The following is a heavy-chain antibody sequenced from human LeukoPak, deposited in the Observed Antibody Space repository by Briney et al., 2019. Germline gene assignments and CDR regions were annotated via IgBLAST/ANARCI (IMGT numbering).Heavy chain of an antibody. Sequence: SVKVSCKASEVTFRSYGISWARQAPGQGPEWLGTVLPFLGTSTYPQKSLGRVTITADKATTTAYMELINLRSDDTAVYYCARDWNERRGVHLDYWGQGTLVTVSS. CDR2: VLPFLGTS. CDR3: ARDWNERRGVHLDY. V-gene: IGHV1-69*04. D-gene: IGHD1-1*01. J-gene: IGHJ4*02. CDR1: EVTFRSYG.